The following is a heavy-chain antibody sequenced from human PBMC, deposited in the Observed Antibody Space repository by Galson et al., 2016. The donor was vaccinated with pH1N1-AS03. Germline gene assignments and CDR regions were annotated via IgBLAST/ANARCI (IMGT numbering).Heavy chain of an antibody. CDR3: ADVGATIL. J-gene: IGHJ1*01. CDR1: GFTLSDYY. Sequence: SLRLSCAASGFTLSDYYINWVRQAPGKGLEWLSYISSSGRTIYYADSVKGRFTISKDNAQTSLYLQMNSLSAADTAVYYCADVGATILWGQGTLVTVSS. V-gene: IGHV3-48*03. D-gene: IGHD1-26*01. CDR2: ISSSGRTI.